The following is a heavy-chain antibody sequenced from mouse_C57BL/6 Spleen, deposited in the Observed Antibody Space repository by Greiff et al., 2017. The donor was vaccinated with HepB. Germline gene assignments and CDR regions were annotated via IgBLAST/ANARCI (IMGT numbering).Heavy chain of an antibody. CDR1: GYTFTSYW. CDR3: ANYYGSSPLFAY. CDR2: IHPNSGSA. V-gene: IGHV1-64*01. Sequence: QVQLQQPGAELVKPGASVKLSCKASGYTFTSYWMHWVKQRPGQGLEWIGMIHPNSGSANYNEKFKSKATLTVDKSSITAYMQLSSLTSEDSAVYSCANYYGSSPLFAYWGQGTLVTVSA. D-gene: IGHD1-1*01. J-gene: IGHJ3*01.